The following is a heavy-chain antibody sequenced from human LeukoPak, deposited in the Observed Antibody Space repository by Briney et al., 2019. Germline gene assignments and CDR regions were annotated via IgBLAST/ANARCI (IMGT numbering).Heavy chain of an antibody. V-gene: IGHV4-34*01. D-gene: IGHD5-18*01. CDR1: GGSFSGYY. CDR2: INHSGST. J-gene: IGHJ3*02. Sequence: PSETLSLTCAVYGGSFSGYYWSWIRQPPGKGLEWIGEINHSGSTNYNPSLKSRVTISVDTSKNQFSLKLSSETAADTAVYYCARGVRGYSYGYGAFDIWGQGTMVTVSS. CDR3: ARGVRGYSYGYGAFDI.